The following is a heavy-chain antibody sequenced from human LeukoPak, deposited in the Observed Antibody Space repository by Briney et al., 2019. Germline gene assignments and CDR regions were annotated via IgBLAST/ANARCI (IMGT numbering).Heavy chain of an antibody. CDR3: ARLGGYSYGSFDY. D-gene: IGHD5-18*01. Sequence: ASVKFSCKVFGYPLTGYYIHWFRQAPGQGLDWMGWINPNSGGTNYAQKFQGRVTMTRDTSISTAYMELSSLRSEDTAVYYCARLGGYSYGSFDYWGQGTLVTVSS. CDR1: GYPLTGYY. CDR2: INPNSGGT. V-gene: IGHV1-2*02. J-gene: IGHJ4*02.